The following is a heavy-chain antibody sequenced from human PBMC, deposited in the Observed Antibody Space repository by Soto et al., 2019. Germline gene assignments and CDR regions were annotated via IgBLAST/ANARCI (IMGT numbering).Heavy chain of an antibody. CDR3: ARARITMVREVIKYNMDV. J-gene: IGHJ6*02. D-gene: IGHD3-10*01. V-gene: IGHV4-59*01. Sequence: LSLTCTVSGGSISTYYWSWIRRPPGKGLEWIGYIYNSGSTHSNPSLQSRVTISVDTSKNQFSLKLSSVTAADTAIYYCARARITMVREVIKYNMDVWGQGTTVTVSS. CDR1: GGSISTYY. CDR2: IYNSGST.